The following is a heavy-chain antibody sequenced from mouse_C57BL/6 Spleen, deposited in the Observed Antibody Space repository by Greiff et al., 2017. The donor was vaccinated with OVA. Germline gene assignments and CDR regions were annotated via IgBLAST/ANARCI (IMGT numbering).Heavy chain of an antibody. J-gene: IGHJ3*01. CDR2: IHPNSGSP. CDR3: ARCGGYDEALFAY. Sequence: QVQLKQPEAELVKPGASVKLSCKASGYTFTSYWMHWVKQRPGQGLEWIGMIHPNSGSPNYNEKFKSKATPTVDKSSSTASMQLSSRTSEASAVYYCARCGGYDEALFAYWGQGTLVTVSA. D-gene: IGHD2-2*01. V-gene: IGHV1-64*01. CDR1: GYTFTSYW.